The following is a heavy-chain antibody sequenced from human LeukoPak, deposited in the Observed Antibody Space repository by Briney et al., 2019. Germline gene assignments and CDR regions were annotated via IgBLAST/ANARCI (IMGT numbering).Heavy chain of an antibody. CDR2: ISGSGGST. J-gene: IGHJ3*02. D-gene: IGHD5-12*01. Sequence: SGGSLRLSCAASGFTFSSYAMSWVRQAPGKGLEWVSAISGSGGSTYSADSVKGRFTISRDNSKTTLYLQMNSLRAEDTAVYYCAKFQWLRLHSAFDIWGQGTMVTVSS. CDR1: GFTFSSYA. V-gene: IGHV3-23*01. CDR3: AKFQWLRLHSAFDI.